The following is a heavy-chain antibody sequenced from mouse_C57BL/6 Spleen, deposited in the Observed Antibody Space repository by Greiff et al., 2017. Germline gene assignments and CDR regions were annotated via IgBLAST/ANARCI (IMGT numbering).Heavy chain of an antibody. CDR3: ARMRDGSGYGAMDY. CDR2: FHPYNDDT. Sequence: QVQLQQSGAELVKPGASVKMSCKASGYTFTTYPIEWMKQNHGKSLEWIGNFHPYNDDTKYNEQFKGKATLTVEQSSSTVYLELSRLTSDGSAVYYCARMRDGSGYGAMDYWGQGTSVTVSS. J-gene: IGHJ4*01. D-gene: IGHD3-2*02. V-gene: IGHV1-47*01. CDR1: GYTFTTYP.